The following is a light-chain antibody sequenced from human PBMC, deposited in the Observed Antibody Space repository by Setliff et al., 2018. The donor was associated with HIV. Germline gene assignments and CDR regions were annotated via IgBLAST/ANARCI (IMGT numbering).Light chain of an antibody. Sequence: SYELTQSPSVSVAPEKTAMISCGGNNIGSKSVHWYQQKPGQAPVLVIYYNIDRPSGIPERFSGSNSGNTATLTISRVEVGDEADYYCQVWDDSLDQMVFGGGNQLTVL. CDR1: NIGSKS. CDR3: QVWDDSLDQMV. CDR2: YNI. V-gene: IGLV3-21*04. J-gene: IGLJ2*01.